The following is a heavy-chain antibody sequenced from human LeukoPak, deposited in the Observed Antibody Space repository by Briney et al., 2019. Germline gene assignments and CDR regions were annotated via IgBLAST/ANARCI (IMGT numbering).Heavy chain of an antibody. CDR2: IWSDGSNR. CDR1: GFIFSHYG. D-gene: IGHD4-11*01. V-gene: IGHV3-33*01. Sequence: GGSLRLSCAASGFIFSHYGMHWVRQAPGKGLEWVAVIWSDGSNRFYADSVKGRFTISRDNSQKTLFLQMNSLRAEDTAIYSCARDAQRGFDYSNSLEYWGHGTLVTVSS. CDR3: ARDAQRGFDYSNSLEY. J-gene: IGHJ4*01.